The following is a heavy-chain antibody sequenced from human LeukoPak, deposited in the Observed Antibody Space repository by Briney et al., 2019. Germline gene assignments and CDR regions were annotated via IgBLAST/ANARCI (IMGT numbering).Heavy chain of an antibody. J-gene: IGHJ4*02. CDR3: ARGGYSGSYYKFS. Sequence: GGSLRLSCVASGFTFTDYWMHWVRQAPGKGAEWLSRFSKGGSITVYADSTKGRFTVSRDNAKSSVYLEMASLRPEYTAVYYCARGGYSGSYYKFSWGQGTLVTVAS. CDR2: FSKGGSIT. V-gene: IGHV3-74*01. D-gene: IGHD6-25*01. CDR1: GFTFTDYW.